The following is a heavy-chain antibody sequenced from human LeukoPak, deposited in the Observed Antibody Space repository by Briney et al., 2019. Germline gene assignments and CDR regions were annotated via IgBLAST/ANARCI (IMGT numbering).Heavy chain of an antibody. Sequence: ASVKVSCKVSGYTLTELSMHWVRQAPGQGLEWMGMINPSTGITTHAQKFQGRVTMTRDTSTSTVYMELSSLGSEDTAVFYCARVEVGPTANFDYWGQGTLVTVSS. CDR1: GYTLTELS. D-gene: IGHD1-26*01. J-gene: IGHJ4*02. V-gene: IGHV1-46*01. CDR2: INPSTGIT. CDR3: ARVEVGPTANFDY.